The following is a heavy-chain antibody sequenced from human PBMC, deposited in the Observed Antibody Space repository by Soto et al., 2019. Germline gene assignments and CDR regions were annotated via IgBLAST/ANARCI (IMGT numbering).Heavy chain of an antibody. J-gene: IGHJ3*01. CDR2: ISGSGGST. D-gene: IGHD3-22*01. CDR1: GFTFSSYA. V-gene: IGHV3-23*01. Sequence: TGGSLRLSCAASGFTFSSYAMSWVRQAPGKGLEWVSAISGSGGSTYYADSVKGRFTISRDNAKNSLYLQMNSLRAEDTAVYYCARDQLYYNDISGRPLNAFDVWGQGTMVTVSS. CDR3: ARDQLYYNDISGRPLNAFDV.